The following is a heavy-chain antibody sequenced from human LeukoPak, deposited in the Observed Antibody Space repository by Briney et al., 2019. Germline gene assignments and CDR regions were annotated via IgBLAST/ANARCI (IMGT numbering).Heavy chain of an antibody. CDR2: IYYSGST. D-gene: IGHD3-16*01. J-gene: IGHJ3*02. CDR3: ARDYDSDAFDI. V-gene: IGHV4-59*01. Sequence: KSSETLSLTCTVSGGSISSYYWSWIRQPPGKGPEWIGYIYYSGSTNYNPSLKSRVTISVDTSKNQFSLKPSSVTAADTAVYYCARDYDSDAFDIWGQGTMVTVSS. CDR1: GGSISSYY.